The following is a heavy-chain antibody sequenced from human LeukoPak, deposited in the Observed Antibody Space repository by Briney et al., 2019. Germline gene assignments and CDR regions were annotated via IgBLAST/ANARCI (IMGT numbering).Heavy chain of an antibody. CDR1: GYTFTGYY. J-gene: IGHJ3*02. CDR3: ASPIYYYGSGSYYNGAFDI. Sequence: ASVKVSCKASGYTFTGYYMHWVRQAPGQGLEWMGWINPNSGATNYAQRFQARATMTRDTSISTAYMELRRLRSDDTAVYYCASPIYYYGSGSYYNGAFDIWGQGTMVTVSS. V-gene: IGHV1-2*02. CDR2: INPNSGAT. D-gene: IGHD3-10*01.